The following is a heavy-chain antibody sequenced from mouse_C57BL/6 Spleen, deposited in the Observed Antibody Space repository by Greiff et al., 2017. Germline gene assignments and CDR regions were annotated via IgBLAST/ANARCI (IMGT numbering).Heavy chain of an antibody. CDR3: ARWVRDAMDY. D-gene: IGHD2-2*01. J-gene: IGHJ4*01. V-gene: IGHV1-55*01. CDR1: GYTFTSYW. CDR2: IFPGSGST. Sequence: QVQLKQPGAELVKPGASVKMSCKASGYTFTSYWITWVKQRPGQGLEWIGDIFPGSGSTNYNEKFKSKATLTVDTSSSTAYMQLSSLTSEDSAVYYCARWVRDAMDYWGQGTSVTVSS.